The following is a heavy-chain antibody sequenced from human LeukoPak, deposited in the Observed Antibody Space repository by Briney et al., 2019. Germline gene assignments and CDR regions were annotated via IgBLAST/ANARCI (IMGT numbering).Heavy chain of an antibody. CDR2: ISTSSSYI. CDR1: GFTFSTYS. V-gene: IGHV3-21*01. Sequence: GVSLRLSCAASGFTFSTYSMSWVRQAPGKGLEWVSSISTSSSYINYPDSVKGRFTMSRDNAKHSLYLQMNSLRAQNTDVYYCERIHGDSGYDSGYFDHWGQGTLVIVSS. CDR3: ERIHGDSGYDSGYFDH. D-gene: IGHD5-12*01. J-gene: IGHJ4*02.